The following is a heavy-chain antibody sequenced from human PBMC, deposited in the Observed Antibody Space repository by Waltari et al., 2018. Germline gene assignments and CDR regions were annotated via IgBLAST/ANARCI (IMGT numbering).Heavy chain of an antibody. V-gene: IGHV3-23*01. J-gene: IGHJ4*02. D-gene: IGHD1-26*01. CDR2: ISGSGGST. CDR3: ARAFRGSYYYFDY. Sequence: EVQLLESGGGLVQPGGSLRLSCAASGFTFSSYAMSWVRQAPGKGLEWVSAISGSGGSTYYADAVKGRFTISRDNSKNTLYLQMNSLRAEDTAVYYCARAFRGSYYYFDYWGQGTLVTVSS. CDR1: GFTFSSYA.